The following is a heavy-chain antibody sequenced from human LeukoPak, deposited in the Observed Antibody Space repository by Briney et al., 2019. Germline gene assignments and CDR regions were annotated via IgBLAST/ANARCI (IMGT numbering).Heavy chain of an antibody. CDR3: ASLGDNAMVRGVILDV. Sequence: SETLSLTCTVSGGSISSYYWSWLRQPAGKGLEWIGRIYTSGSTNYNPSLKSRVTMSVDTSKNQFSLKLSSVTAAYTPVYYCASLGDNAMVRGVILDVWGKGTTVTVSS. D-gene: IGHD3-10*01. J-gene: IGHJ6*04. CDR2: IYTSGST. CDR1: GGSISSYY. V-gene: IGHV4-4*07.